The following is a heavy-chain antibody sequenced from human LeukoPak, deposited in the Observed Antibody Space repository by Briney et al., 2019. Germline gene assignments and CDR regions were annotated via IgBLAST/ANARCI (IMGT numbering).Heavy chain of an antibody. Sequence: GGSLRLSCTASGFTFGDYAMSWVRQAPGKGLEWVGFIRSKAYGGTTEYAASVKGRFTISRDDSKSIAYLQMNSLKTENTAVYYCTRGVLLVGATTTPHYWGQGTLVTVSS. V-gene: IGHV3-49*04. CDR3: TRGVLLVGATTTPHY. CDR1: GFTFGDYA. D-gene: IGHD1-26*01. CDR2: IRSKAYGGTT. J-gene: IGHJ4*02.